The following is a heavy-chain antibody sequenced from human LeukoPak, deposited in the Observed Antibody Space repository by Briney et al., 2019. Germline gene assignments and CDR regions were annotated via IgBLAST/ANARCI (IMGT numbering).Heavy chain of an antibody. Sequence: GGSLRLSCAASGFTFSSYSMNWVRQAPGKGLEWVSYISSTSSTIYYADSVKGRFTISRDTAKNSLYLQMNSLRAEDTAVYYCARRAGAHSHPYDYWGQGTLVTVSS. D-gene: IGHD4/OR15-4a*01. J-gene: IGHJ4*02. CDR1: GFTFSSYS. V-gene: IGHV3-48*01. CDR3: ARRAGAHSHPYDY. CDR2: ISSTSSTI.